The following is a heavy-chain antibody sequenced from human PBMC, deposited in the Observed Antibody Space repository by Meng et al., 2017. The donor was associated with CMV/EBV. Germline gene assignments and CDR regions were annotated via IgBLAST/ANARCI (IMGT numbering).Heavy chain of an antibody. V-gene: IGHV5-51*01. Sequence: GESLKLSCQGSGYSFTSYWIGWVRQMPGKGLEWMGINYPGYSDTRYSPFFQGQVTISADKSISTAYLQWSSLKASDTAMYYCARPSNYDFWSGYYHPRLFLSGMDVWGQGTTVTVSS. CDR3: ARPSNYDFWSGYYHPRLFLSGMDV. CDR2: NYPGYSDT. D-gene: IGHD3-3*01. J-gene: IGHJ6*02. CDR1: GYSFTSYW.